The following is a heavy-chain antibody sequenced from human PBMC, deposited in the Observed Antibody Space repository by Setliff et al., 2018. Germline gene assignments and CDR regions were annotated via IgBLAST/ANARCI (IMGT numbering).Heavy chain of an antibody. V-gene: IGHV4-39*01. CDR2: IYYSGST. CDR1: DVSISSSSFY. J-gene: IGHJ5*01. Sequence: SETLSLTCTVSDVSISSSSFYWAWIRQPPGKGLEWIGSIYYSGSTYYNPSLSSRVTISVDTSNNQFSLNLSSVTAADTAVYYCARARYCSGGRCYWTWLDSWAQGTLVTVSS. D-gene: IGHD2-15*01. CDR3: ARARYCSGGRCYWTWLDS.